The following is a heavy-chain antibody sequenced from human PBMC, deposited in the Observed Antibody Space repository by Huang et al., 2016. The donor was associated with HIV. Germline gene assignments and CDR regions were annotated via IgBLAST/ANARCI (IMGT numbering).Heavy chain of an antibody. D-gene: IGHD2-8*01. Sequence: EVQLVESGGGLVKPGGSLRLSCAASGFTFSSDSMNWVRQAPGKGLEWVSSISSSSSYIYYADSVKGRFTISRDNAKNSLYLQMNSLRAEDTAVYYCARALPRGMVIDYWGQGTLVTVSS. V-gene: IGHV3-21*01. J-gene: IGHJ4*02. CDR1: GFTFSSDS. CDR2: ISSSSSYI. CDR3: ARALPRGMVIDY.